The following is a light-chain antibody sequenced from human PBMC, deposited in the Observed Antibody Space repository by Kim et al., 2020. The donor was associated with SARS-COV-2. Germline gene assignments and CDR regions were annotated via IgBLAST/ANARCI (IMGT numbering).Light chain of an antibody. J-gene: IGKJ5*01. CDR1: QSISSW. CDR3: QQYNSYSIT. V-gene: IGKV1-5*03. CDR2: KAS. Sequence: ASVGDTVTITCRASQSISSWLAWYHQKPGKAPKLLIYKASSLESWVPSRFSGSGSGTEFTLTISSLQPDDFATYYCQQYNSYSITFGQGTRLEIK.